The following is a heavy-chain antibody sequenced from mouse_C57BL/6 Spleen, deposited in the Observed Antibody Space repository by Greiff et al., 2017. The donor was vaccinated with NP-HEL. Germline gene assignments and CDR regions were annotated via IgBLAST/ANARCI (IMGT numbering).Heavy chain of an antibody. V-gene: IGHV7-3*01. D-gene: IGHD1-1*01. CDR3: ARERDYYGSSFYFDY. CDR1: GFTFTDYY. Sequence: DVKLVESGGGLVQPGGSLSLSCAASGFTFTDYYMSWVRQPPGKALEWLGFIRNKANGYTTEYSASVKGRFTISRDNSQSILYLQMNALRAEDSATYYCARERDYYGSSFYFDYWGQGTTLTVSS. J-gene: IGHJ2*01. CDR2: IRNKANGYTT.